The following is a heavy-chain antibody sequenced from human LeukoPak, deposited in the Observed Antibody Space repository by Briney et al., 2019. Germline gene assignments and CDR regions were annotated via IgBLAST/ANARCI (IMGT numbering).Heavy chain of an antibody. CDR3: AREHLPSSGSSDY. Sequence: SVKVSCKASGGTFSSYAISWVRQAPGQGLEWMGGIIPIFGTANYAQKFQGRVTITADESTSTAYMELSSLRSEDTAVYYCAREHLPSSGSSDYWGQGTLVTVSS. CDR2: IIPIFGTA. V-gene: IGHV1-69*13. D-gene: IGHD6-19*01. J-gene: IGHJ4*02. CDR1: GGTFSSYA.